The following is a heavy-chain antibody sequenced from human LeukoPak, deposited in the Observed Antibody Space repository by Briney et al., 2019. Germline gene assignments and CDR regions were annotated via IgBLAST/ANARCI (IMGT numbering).Heavy chain of an antibody. J-gene: IGHJ4*02. CDR3: ATDRPYSSGWYFTFDY. Sequence: GGSLRLSCEASGFTFSNFAMNWVRQAPGKGLEWVANIKQDGSEQYYVDSVKGRFTISRDNAKNSLYLQMNSLRAEDTAVYYCATDRPYSSGWYFTFDYWGQGTLVTVSS. CDR1: GFTFSNFA. D-gene: IGHD6-19*01. CDR2: IKQDGSEQ. V-gene: IGHV3-7*01.